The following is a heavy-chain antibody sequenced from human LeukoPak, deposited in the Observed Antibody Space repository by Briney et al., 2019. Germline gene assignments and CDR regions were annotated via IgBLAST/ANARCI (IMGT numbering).Heavy chain of an antibody. CDR2: IKHDGSEK. J-gene: IGHJ4*02. CDR1: GFSLSSYW. V-gene: IGHV3-7*03. D-gene: IGHD6-13*01. Sequence: GGSLRLSCAASGFSLSSYWMSWVRQAPGKGLEWVANIKHDGSEKYYADSVKGRFTISRDNTKKTLYLQMNSLGAEDTAVYYCARAAWDSSSWYVGYFDYWGQGTLVTVSS. CDR3: ARAAWDSSSWYVGYFDY.